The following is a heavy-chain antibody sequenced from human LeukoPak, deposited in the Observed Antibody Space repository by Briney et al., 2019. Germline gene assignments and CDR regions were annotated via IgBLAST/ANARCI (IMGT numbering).Heavy chain of an antibody. J-gene: IGHJ4*02. CDR2: INHSGST. Sequence: ASETLSHTCAVYGGSFSGYYWSWIRQPPGKGLEWIGEINHSGSTNYNPSLKSRVTISVDTSKNQFSLKLSSVTAADTAVYYCAISSYCGGDCYSDYWGQGTLVTVSS. CDR3: AISSYCGGDCYSDY. D-gene: IGHD2-21*02. V-gene: IGHV4-34*01. CDR1: GGSFSGYY.